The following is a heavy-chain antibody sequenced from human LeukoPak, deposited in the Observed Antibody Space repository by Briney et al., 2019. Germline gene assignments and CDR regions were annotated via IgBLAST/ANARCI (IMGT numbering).Heavy chain of an antibody. V-gene: IGHV4-39*07. CDR2: INYSGTT. J-gene: IGHJ4*02. Sequence: SETLSLTCAVSGGSITSSSYYWGWIRQPPGKGPEWIGTINYSGTTYYNPSLKSRVTISVDRSNNQFSLRLTSVTAADTAVYYCARGEEHGSGTVHFDYWGQGTLVTVSS. D-gene: IGHD3-10*01. CDR3: ARGEEHGSGTVHFDY. CDR1: GGSITSSSYY.